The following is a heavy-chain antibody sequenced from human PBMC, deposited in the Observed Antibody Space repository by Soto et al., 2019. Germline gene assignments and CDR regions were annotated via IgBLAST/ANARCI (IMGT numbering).Heavy chain of an antibody. CDR1: GYIFTGYY. V-gene: IGHV1-46*01. D-gene: IGHD5-18*01. CDR2: INPSGGST. J-gene: IGHJ4*02. CDR3: ARGLNGYLHYFDY. Sequence: ASVKVSCKASGYIFTGYYMHCERQAPGQGLEWMGIINPSGGSTSYAQKFQGRVTMTRDTSTSTVYMELSSLRSEDTAVYYCARGLNGYLHYFDYWGQGTPVTSPQ.